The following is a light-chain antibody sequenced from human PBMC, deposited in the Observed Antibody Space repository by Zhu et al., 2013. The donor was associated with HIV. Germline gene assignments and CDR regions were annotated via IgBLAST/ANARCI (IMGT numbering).Light chain of an antibody. CDR2: AAS. CDR3: LQDYNYPPT. J-gene: IGKJ1*01. Sequence: DIQLTQSPSFLSASVGDRVTITCRASQGISSYLAWYQQKPGKAPKLLIYAASTLQSGVPSRFSGSGSGTDFTLTIRSLQPEDFATYYCLQDYNYPPTFGQGTKVEVK. V-gene: IGKV1-9*01. CDR1: QGISSY.